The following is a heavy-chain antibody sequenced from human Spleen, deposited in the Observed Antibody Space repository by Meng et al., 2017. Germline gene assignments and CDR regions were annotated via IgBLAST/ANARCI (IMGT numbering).Heavy chain of an antibody. J-gene: IGHJ4*02. CDR3: ARGGPYYDYAFDS. V-gene: IGHV3-30*07. D-gene: IGHD3-16*01. CDR2: ISYDGTNK. CDR1: GFPFSTYA. Sequence: GESLKISCAASGFPFSTYAMYWVRQAPGKGLEWVAVISYDGTNKYHADSVKGRFTIPRDDSKNTLYLQMNSLRAEDTAVYYCARGGPYYDYAFDSWGQGTLVTVSS.